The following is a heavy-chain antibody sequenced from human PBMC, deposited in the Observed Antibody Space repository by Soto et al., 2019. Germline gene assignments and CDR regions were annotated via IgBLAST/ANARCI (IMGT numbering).Heavy chain of an antibody. CDR2: ISGSGGST. V-gene: IGHV3-23*01. CDR3: AKDRYCSSTSCYAGFDY. CDR1: GFPFSSYA. D-gene: IGHD2-2*01. J-gene: IGHJ4*02. Sequence: PGGSLRLSCAASGFPFSSYAMSWVRQAPGKGLEWVSGISGSGGSTYYADSVKGRVTISRDSSKNTLYLQMNSLRAEDTAVYYCAKDRYCSSTSCYAGFDYWGQGTLVTVSS.